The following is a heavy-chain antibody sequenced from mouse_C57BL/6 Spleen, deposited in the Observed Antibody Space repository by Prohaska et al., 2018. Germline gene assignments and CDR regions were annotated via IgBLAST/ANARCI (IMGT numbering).Heavy chain of an antibody. J-gene: IGHJ2*01. V-gene: IGHV1-26*01. CDR2: INPNNGGT. Sequence: GYTFTDYYMNWVKQSHGKSLEWIGDINPNNGGTSYNQKFKGKATLTVDKSSSTAYMELRSLTSEDSAVYYCTKGSNYVDWGQGTTLTVSS. CDR1: GYTFTDYY. CDR3: TKGSNYVD. D-gene: IGHD2-5*01.